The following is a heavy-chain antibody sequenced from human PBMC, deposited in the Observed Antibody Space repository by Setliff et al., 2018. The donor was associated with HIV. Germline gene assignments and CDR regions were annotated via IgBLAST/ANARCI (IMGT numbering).Heavy chain of an antibody. J-gene: IGHJ6*03. D-gene: IGHD1-1*01. CDR2: IYSTGST. V-gene: IGHV4-59*11. CDR1: GGSMTGQY. Sequence: PSETLSLTCTVSGGSMTGQYWSWIRQPPGKGLEWIGYIYSTGSTYYSPSLKSRVTISIDTSKNQFSLKLTSVTAADTAVYYCARLEPNYYYYYMDVWGKGTTVTVSS. CDR3: ARLEPNYYYYYMDV.